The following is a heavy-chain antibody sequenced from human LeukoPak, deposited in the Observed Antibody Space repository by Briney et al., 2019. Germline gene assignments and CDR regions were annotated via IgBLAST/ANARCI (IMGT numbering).Heavy chain of an antibody. J-gene: IGHJ2*01. D-gene: IGHD2-15*01. Sequence: SETLSLTCTVSGGSISSGSYYWSWIRQPPGKGLEWIGYIYYSGSTNYNPSLKSRVTIPVDTSKNQFSLKLSSVTAADTAVYYCARPSRYCSGGSCYREVSYWYFDLWGRGTLVTVSS. CDR2: IYYSGST. V-gene: IGHV4-61*01. CDR1: GGSISSGSYY. CDR3: ARPSRYCSGGSCYREVSYWYFDL.